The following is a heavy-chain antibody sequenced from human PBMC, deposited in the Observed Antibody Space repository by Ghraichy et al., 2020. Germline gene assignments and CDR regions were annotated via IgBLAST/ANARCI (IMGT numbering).Heavy chain of an antibody. CDR3: ARVPWLAFDY. J-gene: IGHJ4*02. CDR2: IKQDGSEK. D-gene: IGHD6-19*01. V-gene: IGHV3-7*01. Sequence: GESLNISCAASGFTFSTYWMSWVRQAPGKGLEWVANIKQDGSEKYYVDSVKGRFTISRDNAKNSLYLQMNSLRAEDTAVYYCARVPWLAFDYWGQGTLVTVSS. CDR1: GFTFSTYW.